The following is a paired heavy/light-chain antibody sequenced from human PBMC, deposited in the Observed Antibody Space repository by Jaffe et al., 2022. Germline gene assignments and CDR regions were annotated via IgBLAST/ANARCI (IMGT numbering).Light chain of an antibody. CDR3: QQRSNWPGT. CDR1: QSVGSY. V-gene: IGKV3-11*01. CDR2: DAS. Sequence: EVVLTQSPATLSLSPGERATLSCRASQSVGSYLAWYQQTPGQAPRLLIYDASNRATGIPARFSGSGSGTDFTLTISSLEPEDFAVYYCQQRSNWPGTFGGGTKVEIK. J-gene: IGKJ4*01.
Heavy chain of an antibody. CDR3: AREVYFGSGWYFDC. J-gene: IGHJ4*02. V-gene: IGHV3-66*02. CDR2: IYSGGST. D-gene: IGHD3-10*01. Sequence: EVQLVESGGGLVQPGGSLRLSCAASGFTVSSNYMSWVRQAPGKGLQWVSIIYSGGSTYYGDSVKGRFTISRDNSKNTLHLQMNSLRAEDTAVYYCAREVYFGSGWYFDCWGQGTLVTVSS. CDR1: GFTVSSNY.